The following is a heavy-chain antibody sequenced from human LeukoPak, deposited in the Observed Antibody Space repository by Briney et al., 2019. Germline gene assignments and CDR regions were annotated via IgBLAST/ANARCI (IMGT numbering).Heavy chain of an antibody. J-gene: IGHJ4*02. D-gene: IGHD3-10*01. CDR1: GFTFSNAW. V-gene: IGHV3-15*01. CDR3: TTYGSGRNLPYY. CDR2: IKSKTDGGTA. Sequence: GGSLRLSCAASGFTFSNAWMSWVRQAPGKGLEWVGRIKSKTDGGTADYAAPVQGRFTISRDDSKNTLYPQMNSLKTEDTAVYYCTTYGSGRNLPYYWGQGTLVTVSS.